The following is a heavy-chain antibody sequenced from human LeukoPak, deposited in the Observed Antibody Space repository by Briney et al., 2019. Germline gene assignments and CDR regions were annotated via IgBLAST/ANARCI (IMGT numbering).Heavy chain of an antibody. CDR3: ARGFSMVRGVTITSHHFDY. Sequence: SETLSLTCAVYGGSFSGYYWSWIRQPPGKGLEWIGEINHSGSTNYNPSLKSRVTISVDTSKNQFSLKLSSVTAADTAVYYCARGFSMVRGVTITSHHFDYWGQGTLVTVSS. J-gene: IGHJ4*02. D-gene: IGHD3-10*01. CDR2: INHSGST. V-gene: IGHV4-34*01. CDR1: GGSFSGYY.